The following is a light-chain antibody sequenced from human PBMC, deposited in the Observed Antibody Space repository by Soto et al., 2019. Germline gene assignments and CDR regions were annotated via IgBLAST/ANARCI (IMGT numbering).Light chain of an antibody. Sequence: EIVLTQSPGTLSLSPGERATLSCRASQSVSSSYLAWYQQKPGQAPRLLLYGASSRATGIPDRFSGSGSGTDFTLTISRLEPEDFAVYYCQQYGSSPSTLGQGTRLELK. CDR1: QSVSSSY. V-gene: IGKV3-20*01. CDR2: GAS. CDR3: QQYGSSPST. J-gene: IGKJ5*01.